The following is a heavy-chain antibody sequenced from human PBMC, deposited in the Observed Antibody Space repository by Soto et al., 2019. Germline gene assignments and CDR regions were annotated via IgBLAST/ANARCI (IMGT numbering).Heavy chain of an antibody. D-gene: IGHD3-10*01. CDR3: EREIVGVGGDYYRGFDV. CDR1: GYTFKSHY. Sequence: QVQLVQSGAEVRKPGASVKVSCKASGYTFKSHYIHWLRQAPGQGLEWLGVINPGTGRTTYAQSLQGRVIMVRDRSTSTVNMDLRSLRSEDTAVYYCEREIVGVGGDYYRGFDVWGQGTMVTVSS. J-gene: IGHJ6*02. V-gene: IGHV1-46*02. CDR2: INPGTGRT.